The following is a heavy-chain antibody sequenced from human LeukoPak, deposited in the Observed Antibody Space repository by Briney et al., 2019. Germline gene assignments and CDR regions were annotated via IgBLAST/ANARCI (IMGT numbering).Heavy chain of an antibody. Sequence: SETLSLTCTVSGGSISSGGYYWSWIRQHPGKGMEWIGYIYYSGSTYYNPSLKSRVTTSVDTSKNQFSLKLSSVTAADTAVYYCARGSSESYYDSSGYQIDYWGQGTLVTVSS. CDR3: ARGSSESYYDSSGYQIDY. CDR2: IYYSGST. CDR1: GGSISSGGYY. J-gene: IGHJ4*02. D-gene: IGHD3-22*01. V-gene: IGHV4-31*03.